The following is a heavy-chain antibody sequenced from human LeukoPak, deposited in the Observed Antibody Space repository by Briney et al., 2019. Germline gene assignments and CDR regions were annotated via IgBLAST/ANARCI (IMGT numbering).Heavy chain of an antibody. CDR3: ARDSPGIMIFGVVTPN. Sequence: PSETLSLTCTVSGGSISSYYWSWVRQAPGKGLEWVAKIIQDGSEKYYVDSVKGRFTISRDNAKNSLYLQMNSLRAEDTAVYYCARDSPGIMIFGVVTPNGGQGTLVTVSS. J-gene: IGHJ4*02. V-gene: IGHV3-7*05. CDR1: GGSISSYY. D-gene: IGHD3-3*01. CDR2: IIQDGSEK.